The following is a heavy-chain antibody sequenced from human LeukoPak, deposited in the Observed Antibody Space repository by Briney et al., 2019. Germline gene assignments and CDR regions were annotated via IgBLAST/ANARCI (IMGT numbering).Heavy chain of an antibody. CDR3: ARQTTMQLFDY. D-gene: IGHD5-18*01. Sequence: SETLSLTCTVSGGSISDFYWSWIRQPPGKGLEWIGFIHYSGSTNYNPSLKSRVTISVDTSKNQFSLKLSSVTAADTGVYYCARQTTMQLFDYWGQGALVTVSS. CDR2: IHYSGST. J-gene: IGHJ4*02. CDR1: GGSISDFY. V-gene: IGHV4-59*08.